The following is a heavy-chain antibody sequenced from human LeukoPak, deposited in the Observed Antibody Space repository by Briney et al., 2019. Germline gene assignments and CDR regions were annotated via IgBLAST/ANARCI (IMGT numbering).Heavy chain of an antibody. CDR1: GFTFSSYG. J-gene: IGHJ4*02. CDR3: ARDGWPLDY. CDR2: ISSSSSYI. D-gene: IGHD2-15*01. Sequence: GGSLRLSCAASGFTFSSYGMHWVRQAPGKGLEWVSSISSSSSYIYYADSVKGRFTISRDNAKNSLYLQMNSLRAEDTAVYYCARDGWPLDYWGQGTLVTVSS. V-gene: IGHV3-21*01.